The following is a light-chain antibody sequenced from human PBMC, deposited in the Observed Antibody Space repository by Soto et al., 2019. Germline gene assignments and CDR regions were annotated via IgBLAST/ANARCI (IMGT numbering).Light chain of an antibody. CDR1: SSDVGSYNR. Sequence: QSVLTQPPSVSGSPGQSVAISCTGTSSDVGSYNRVAWYQQPPGTAPKLIIYDVTNRPSGVPERFSGSKSGNTASLTISGLQAEDEADYYCNSFTTSSTYVFGTGTRSPS. CDR3: NSFTTSSTYV. J-gene: IGLJ1*01. CDR2: DVT. V-gene: IGLV2-18*02.